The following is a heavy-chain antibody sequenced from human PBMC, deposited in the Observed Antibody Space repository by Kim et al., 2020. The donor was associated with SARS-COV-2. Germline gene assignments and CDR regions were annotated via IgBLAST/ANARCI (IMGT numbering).Heavy chain of an antibody. J-gene: IGHJ6*02. D-gene: IGHD5-18*01. CDR3: ARCGRGYSYEKHYYYYYGMDV. V-gene: IGHV1-18*01. Sequence: ASVKVSCKASGYTFTSYGISWVRQAPGQGLEWMGWISAYNGNTNYAQKLQGRVTMTTDTSTSTAYMELRSLRSDDTAVYYCARCGRGYSYEKHYYYYYGMDVWGQGTTVTVSS. CDR2: ISAYNGNT. CDR1: GYTFTSYG.